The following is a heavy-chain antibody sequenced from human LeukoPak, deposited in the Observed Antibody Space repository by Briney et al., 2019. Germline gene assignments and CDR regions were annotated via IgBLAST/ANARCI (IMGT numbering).Heavy chain of an antibody. D-gene: IGHD3-9*01. CDR2: INHSGST. V-gene: IGHV4-34*01. J-gene: IGHJ6*03. CDR3: ARVSDDILTGYPHYYMDV. Sequence: SETLSLTCAVYGGSFSGYYWSWIRQPPGKGLEWIGEINHSGSTNYNPSLKSRVTISVDTSKNQFSLKLSSVTAAGTAVYYCARVSDDILTGYPHYYMDVWGKGTTVTVSS. CDR1: GGSFSGYY.